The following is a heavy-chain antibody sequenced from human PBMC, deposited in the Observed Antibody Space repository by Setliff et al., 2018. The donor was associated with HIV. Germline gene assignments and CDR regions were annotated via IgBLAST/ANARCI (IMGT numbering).Heavy chain of an antibody. Sequence: SETLSLTCSVSGYSISSGYHWAWIRHPQGKGLEWIGSIYHSGSTYYNPSRKSRVTISVDTSKNQFSLKLNSLTAADTAVYYCARSYCATDCAHNSPRGMDVWGQGTTVTVSS. D-gene: IGHD2-21*02. V-gene: IGHV4-38-2*01. CDR3: ARSYCATDCAHNSPRGMDV. CDR2: IYHSGST. J-gene: IGHJ6*02. CDR1: GYSISSGYH.